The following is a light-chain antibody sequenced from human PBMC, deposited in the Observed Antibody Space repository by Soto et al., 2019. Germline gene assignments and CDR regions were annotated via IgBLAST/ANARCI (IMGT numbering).Light chain of an antibody. V-gene: IGKV4-1*01. CDR1: HSVLYSSNNKDY. CDR2: WAT. CDR3: QQRNVWPPVT. J-gene: IGKJ5*01. Sequence: DIILTQSPESLAVSLDERATINCKSSHSVLYSSNNKDYLAWYQQKPGQPPKLLIYWATARQRGVPERFRGSGSGTDFTLTISSLEPEDSAVYYCQQRNVWPPVTFGQGTRLEIK.